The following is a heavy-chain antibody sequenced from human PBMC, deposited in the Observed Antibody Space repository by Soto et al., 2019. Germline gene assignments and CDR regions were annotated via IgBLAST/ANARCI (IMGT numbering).Heavy chain of an antibody. D-gene: IGHD3-16*01. Sequence: GGSLRLSCAASGFTFSSYGMHWVRQAPGKGLEWVAVIWYDGSNKYYADSVKGRFTISRGNSKNTLYLQMNSLRAEDTAVYYCARGMMRMDVWGQGTTVTVSS. CDR2: IWYDGSNK. CDR1: GFTFSSYG. CDR3: ARGMMRMDV. V-gene: IGHV3-33*01. J-gene: IGHJ6*02.